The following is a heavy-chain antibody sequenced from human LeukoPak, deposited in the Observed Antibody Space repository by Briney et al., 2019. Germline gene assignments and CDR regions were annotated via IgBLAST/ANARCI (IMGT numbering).Heavy chain of an antibody. V-gene: IGHV4-31*03. CDR1: GGSISSGGYY. CDR3: ARVVVVAAPFVP. J-gene: IGHJ5*02. D-gene: IGHD2-15*01. CDR2: IYYSGST. Sequence: SQTLSLTCTVSGGSISSGGYYWSWIRQHPGKGLEWIGYIYYSGSTYYNPSLKSRVTISVDTSKNQFSLKLSSVTAADTAVYYCARVVVVAAPFVPWGQGTLVTVSS.